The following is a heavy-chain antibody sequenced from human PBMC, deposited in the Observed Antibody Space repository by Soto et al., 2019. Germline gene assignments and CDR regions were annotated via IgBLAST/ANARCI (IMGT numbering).Heavy chain of an antibody. CDR2: IKSKTDGGTT. J-gene: IGHJ3*02. D-gene: IGHD3-22*01. CDR1: GFTFSNAW. Sequence: PGGSLRLSCAASGFTFSNAWMSWVRQAPGKGLEWVGRIKSKTDGGTTDYAAPVKGRFTISRDDSKNTLYLQMNSLKTEDTAVYYCTTDRGRNYYDSSGYSDAFDIWGQGTMVTVSS. V-gene: IGHV3-15*01. CDR3: TTDRGRNYYDSSGYSDAFDI.